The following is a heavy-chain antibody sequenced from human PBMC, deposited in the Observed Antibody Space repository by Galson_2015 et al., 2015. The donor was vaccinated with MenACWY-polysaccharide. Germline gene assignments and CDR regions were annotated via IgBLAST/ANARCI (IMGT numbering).Heavy chain of an antibody. CDR1: GFSFSAYG. V-gene: IGHV3-23*01. CDR3: AKVGPRSSWTMGLDD. D-gene: IGHD6-13*01. CDR2: SGSGGGL. J-gene: IGHJ4*02. Sequence: SLRLSCAASGFSFSAYGMSWVRQAPGRGLEWVSGSGSGGGLYYADSVKGRFTVSRDNSKNTLYLQMNNLRAEDTAVYYCAKVGPRSSWTMGLDDWGQGTLATVSS.